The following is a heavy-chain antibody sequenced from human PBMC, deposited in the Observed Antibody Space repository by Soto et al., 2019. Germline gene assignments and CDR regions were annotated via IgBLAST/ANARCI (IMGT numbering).Heavy chain of an antibody. CDR2: ISSRSAKT. V-gene: IGHV3-23*01. Sequence: EVQLLESGGTLIQPGGSLRLSCTASGFTFNSYAMSWVRQAPGKGLEWISAISSRSAKTYYADSVKGRFTISRDNAKNTLYLQMDSLTADDTAVYYCAKDIYELSPYFFDSWGQGTLVTVSS. CDR3: AKDIYELSPYFFDS. D-gene: IGHD3-3*01. CDR1: GFTFNSYA. J-gene: IGHJ4*02.